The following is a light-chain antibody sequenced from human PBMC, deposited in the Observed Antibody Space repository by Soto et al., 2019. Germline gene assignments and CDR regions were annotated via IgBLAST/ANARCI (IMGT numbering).Light chain of an antibody. Sequence: QSVLTQPASVSGSPGQSITISCTGTSSDVGRYNYVSWYQQHPGKAPKLMIYVVTNRPSGVSNRFSGSKSGNTASLTISGLQAEDEADYYCSSYTSSYTDVFGTGTKVTVL. CDR3: SSYTSSYTDV. CDR2: VVT. V-gene: IGLV2-14*01. CDR1: SSDVGRYNY. J-gene: IGLJ1*01.